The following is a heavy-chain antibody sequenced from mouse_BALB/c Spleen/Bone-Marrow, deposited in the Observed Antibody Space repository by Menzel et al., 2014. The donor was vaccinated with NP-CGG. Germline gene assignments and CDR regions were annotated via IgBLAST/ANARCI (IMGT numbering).Heavy chain of an antibody. CDR3: ARMNRIYLGVAY. CDR1: GFNIKDTY. Sequence: VQPQHHRAELVKPGASATLSRTASGFNIKDTYLNWVKQRPEQGLEWIGRIEPANGNTKYDSKFQGKATITTDTSSNTAYLQLSGLTSEDTAVYYCARMNRIYLGVAYLCQGTLVTVSA. J-gene: IGHJ3*01. V-gene: IGHV14-3*02. D-gene: IGHD2-1*01. CDR2: IEPANGNT.